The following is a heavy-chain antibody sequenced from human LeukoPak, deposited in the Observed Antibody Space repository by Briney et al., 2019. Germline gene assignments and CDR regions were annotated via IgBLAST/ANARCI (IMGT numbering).Heavy chain of an antibody. Sequence: GASVKVSCKASGYTLTSYDINWVRQATGQGLEWMGWMNPNSGNTGYAQKFQGRVTMTRNTSISTAYMELSSLRSEDTAVYYCARGLDGDYVYYYYMDVWGKGTTVTISS. CDR3: ARGLDGDYVYYYYMDV. CDR2: MNPNSGNT. J-gene: IGHJ6*03. V-gene: IGHV1-8*01. CDR1: GYTLTSYD. D-gene: IGHD4-17*01.